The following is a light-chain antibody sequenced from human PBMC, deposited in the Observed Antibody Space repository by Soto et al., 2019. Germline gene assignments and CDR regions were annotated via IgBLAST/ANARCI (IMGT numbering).Light chain of an antibody. Sequence: EIVMTQSPATLSVSPGERATLACRASKSVSRKLAWYQQKPGQAPRLLIYGASTRATGIPARFSGSGSGTEFTLTISSLQSEDFAVYYCQQYTNSPGSTFGQGTKLEIK. J-gene: IGKJ2*01. CDR2: GAS. CDR3: QQYTNSPGST. CDR1: KSVSRK. V-gene: IGKV3-15*01.